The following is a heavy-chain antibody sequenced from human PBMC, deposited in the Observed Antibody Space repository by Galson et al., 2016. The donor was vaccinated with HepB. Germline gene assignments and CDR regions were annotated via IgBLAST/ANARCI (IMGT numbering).Heavy chain of an antibody. CDR3: ARAPGHRTGPIYYGMDV. J-gene: IGHJ6*02. CDR2: INSDGSST. Sequence: SLRLSCAASGFTFSSYWMHWVRQAPGKGLVWVSRINSDGSSTSYADSVKGRFTISRDNAKNTLYLQMNSLRAEDTAVYYRARAPGHRTGPIYYGMDVWGQGTTVTVSS. D-gene: IGHD7-27*01. CDR1: GFTFSSYW. V-gene: IGHV3-74*01.